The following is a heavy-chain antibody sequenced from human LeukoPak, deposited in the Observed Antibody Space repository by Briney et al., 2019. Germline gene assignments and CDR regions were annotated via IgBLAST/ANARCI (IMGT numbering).Heavy chain of an antibody. J-gene: IGHJ4*02. CDR1: GGSFSGYY. Sequence: SETLSLTCAVYGGSFSGYYWSWIRQPPGKGLEWIGEINHSGSTNYNPSLKSRVTISVDTSKNQFSLKLSSVTAADTAVYYCARGFRGDNFDYWGQGTLVTVSS. D-gene: IGHD7-27*01. V-gene: IGHV4-34*01. CDR2: INHSGST. CDR3: ARGFRGDNFDY.